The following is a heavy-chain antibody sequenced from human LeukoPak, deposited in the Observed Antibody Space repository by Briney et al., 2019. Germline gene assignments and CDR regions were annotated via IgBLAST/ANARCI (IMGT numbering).Heavy chain of an antibody. J-gene: IGHJ4*02. V-gene: IGHV4-59*01. CDR3: ARGVGATWYFDY. D-gene: IGHD1-26*01. Sequence: PSETLSLTCTVSGGSISGYYWSWIRQPPGKKLEWIAYIYYSGSTNYNPSLKSRVTISVDTSKNQFSLKLSSVIAADTAVYYWARGVGATWYFDYWGQGTLVTVSS. CDR1: GGSISGYY. CDR2: IYYSGST.